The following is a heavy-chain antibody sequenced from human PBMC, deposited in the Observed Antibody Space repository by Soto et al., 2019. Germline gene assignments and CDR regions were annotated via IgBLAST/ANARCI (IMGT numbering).Heavy chain of an antibody. V-gene: IGHV1-18*01. D-gene: IGHD2-15*01. CDR2: ISAYNGNT. J-gene: IGHJ4*02. CDR1: GYTFTSYG. CDR3: ARAYCSGGSCYPDY. Sequence: ASVKVSCKASGYTFTSYGISWVRQAPGQGLEWMGWISAYNGNTNYAQKLQGRVTMTTDTSTSTAYMELSSLRSYDTVVYYCARAYCSGGSCYPDYWGQGTLVTVSS.